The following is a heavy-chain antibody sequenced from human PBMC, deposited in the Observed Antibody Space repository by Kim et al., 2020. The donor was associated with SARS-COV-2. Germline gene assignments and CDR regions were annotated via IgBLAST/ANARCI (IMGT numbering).Heavy chain of an antibody. CDR1: GYSFTSYW. V-gene: IGHV5-51*01. J-gene: IGHJ6*02. CDR2: IYPGDSDT. CDR3: ARLELGYCSSTSCYRTTKDYGMDV. Sequence: GESLKISCKGSGYSFTSYWIGWVRQMPGKGLEWMGIIYPGDSDTRYSPSFQGQVTISADKSISTAYLQWSSLKASDTAMYYCARLELGYCSSTSCYRTTKDYGMDVWGQGTTVTVSS. D-gene: IGHD2-2*01.